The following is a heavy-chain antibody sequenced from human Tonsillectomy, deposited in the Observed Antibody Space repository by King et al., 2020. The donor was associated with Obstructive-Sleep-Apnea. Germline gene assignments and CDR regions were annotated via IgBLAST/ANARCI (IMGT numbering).Heavy chain of an antibody. CDR2: ISSDGANT. D-gene: IGHD3-22*01. CDR1: GFTFGDYT. V-gene: IGHV3-30-3*01. Sequence: QLVQSGRGVVQPGRSLRLSCAASGFTFGDYTMHWVRQTPGKGLEWVALISSDGANTYYAASVKGRFTMSRDNSKNTLYLQMNSLRADDTTAYYCARHRRPVVLFADGFDIWGQGTMVTVSS. J-gene: IGHJ3*02. CDR3: ARHRRPVVLFADGFDI.